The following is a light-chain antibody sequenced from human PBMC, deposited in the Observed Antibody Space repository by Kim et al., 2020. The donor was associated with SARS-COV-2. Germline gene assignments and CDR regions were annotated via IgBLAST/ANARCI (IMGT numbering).Light chain of an antibody. CDR1: QSVSTN. Sequence: EIVMTQSPATLSVSPGERATLSCRASQSVSTNLAWYQQKPGQAPRLLIYGASTRDTGIAARFSGSGSGTEFSLTISSLQSEDFAVYYCQQYNGCPRTFGQGTKVDIK. V-gene: IGKV3-15*01. CDR3: QQYNGCPRT. CDR2: GAS. J-gene: IGKJ1*01.